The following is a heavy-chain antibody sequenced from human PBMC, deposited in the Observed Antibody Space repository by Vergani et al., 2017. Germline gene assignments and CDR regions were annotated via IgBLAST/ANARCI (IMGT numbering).Heavy chain of an antibody. CDR3: ASRGGDPSYYWYFDL. J-gene: IGHJ2*01. CDR2: ISAYNGNT. CDR1: GYTFTSYG. V-gene: IGHV1-18*01. Sequence: QVQLVQSGAEVKKPGASVKVSCKASGYTFTSYGISWVRQAPGQGLEWMGWISAYNGNTNYAQKLQGRVTMTTDTSTSTAYMELSSLRSEDTAVYYCASRGGDPSYYWYFDLWGRGTLVTVSS. D-gene: IGHD4-17*01.